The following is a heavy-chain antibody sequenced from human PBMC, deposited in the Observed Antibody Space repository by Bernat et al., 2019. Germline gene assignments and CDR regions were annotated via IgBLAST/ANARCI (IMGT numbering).Heavy chain of an antibody. V-gene: IGHV3-30*18. CDR2: ISYDGSNK. CDR1: GFTFSSYG. Sequence: QVQLVESGGGVVQPGRSLRLSCAASGFTFSSYGMHWVRQAPGKGLEWVAVISYDGSNKYYADSVKGRFTISRDNSKNTLYLQMNSLRAEDTAVYYCAKDAWAAAGLPEYFQHWGQGTLVTVSS. CDR3: AKDAWAAAGLPEYFQH. D-gene: IGHD6-13*01. J-gene: IGHJ1*01.